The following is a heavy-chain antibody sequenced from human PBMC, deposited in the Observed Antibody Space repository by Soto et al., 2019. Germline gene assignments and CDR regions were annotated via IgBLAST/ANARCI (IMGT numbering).Heavy chain of an antibody. J-gene: IGHJ4*02. CDR1: GFTFSSYS. CDR3: ARDSGARIAVAGTGIDY. V-gene: IGHV3-21*01. Sequence: LRLSCAASGFTFSSYSMNWVRQAPGKGLEWVSSISSSSSYIYYADSVKGRFTISRDNAKNSLYLQMNSLRAEDTAVYYCARDSGARIAVAGTGIDYWGQGTLVTVSS. CDR2: ISSSSSYI. D-gene: IGHD6-19*01.